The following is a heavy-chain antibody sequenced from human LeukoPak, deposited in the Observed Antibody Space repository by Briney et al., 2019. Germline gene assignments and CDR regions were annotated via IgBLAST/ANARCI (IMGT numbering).Heavy chain of an antibody. Sequence: PSETLSLTCTVSGGSISSYYWSWIRQPPGKGLEWIGYIYYSGSTNYNPSLKSRVTISVDTSKNQFSLKLSSVTAADTAVYYCARVYYDFWSGYYHDYWGQGTLVTVSS. D-gene: IGHD3-3*01. V-gene: IGHV4-59*12. CDR1: GGSISSYY. CDR2: IYYSGST. J-gene: IGHJ4*02. CDR3: ARVYYDFWSGYYHDY.